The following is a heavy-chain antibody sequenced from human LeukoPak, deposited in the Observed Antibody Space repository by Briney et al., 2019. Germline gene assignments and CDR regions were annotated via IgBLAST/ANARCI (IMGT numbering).Heavy chain of an antibody. V-gene: IGHV1-2*02. Sequence: GASVKVSCKASGYTLTGYYMHWVRQAPGQGLEWMGWINPNSGGTNYAQKFQGRVTMTRDTSISTAYMELSRLRSDDTAVYYCARARYDFWSGYSYDYWGQGTLVTVSS. J-gene: IGHJ4*02. CDR2: INPNSGGT. CDR1: GYTLTGYY. D-gene: IGHD3-3*01. CDR3: ARARYDFWSGYSYDY.